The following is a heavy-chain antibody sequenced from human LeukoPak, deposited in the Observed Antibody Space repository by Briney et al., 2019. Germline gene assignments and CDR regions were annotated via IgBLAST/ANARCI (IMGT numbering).Heavy chain of an antibody. V-gene: IGHV3-49*04. CDR1: GFTFGDYA. CDR3: TREEVDFDY. D-gene: IGHD2-15*01. J-gene: IGHJ4*02. CDR2: IRSKAYGGTT. Sequence: GGSLRLSCTASGFTFGDYAMSRVRQAPGKGLEWVGFIRSKAYGGTTEYAASVKGRFTISRDDSKSLAYLQMNSLKTEDTAVYYCTREEVDFDYWGQGTLVTVSS.